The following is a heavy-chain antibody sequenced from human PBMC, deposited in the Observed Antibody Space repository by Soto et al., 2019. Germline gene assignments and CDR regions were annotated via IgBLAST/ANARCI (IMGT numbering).Heavy chain of an antibody. J-gene: IGHJ4*02. CDR2: IRSKAYGGTT. Sequence: GGSLRLSCTASGFTFGDYAMSWFRQAPGKGLEWVGFIRSKAYGGTTEYAASVKGRFTISRDDSKSIAYLQMNSLKTEDTAVYYCTRVQDTYYYGSGSYYNGYFDYWGQGT. V-gene: IGHV3-49*03. D-gene: IGHD3-10*01. CDR3: TRVQDTYYYGSGSYYNGYFDY. CDR1: GFTFGDYA.